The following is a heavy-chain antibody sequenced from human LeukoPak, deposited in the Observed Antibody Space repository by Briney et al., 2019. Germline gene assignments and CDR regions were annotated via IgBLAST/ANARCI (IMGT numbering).Heavy chain of an antibody. V-gene: IGHV4-34*01. D-gene: IGHD3-10*01. CDR2: INHSGST. Sequence: SDTLSLTCALYGRSFSGYYWSWIRQPPGKGLEWIGEINHSGSTNYNPSLKSRVTISVDTSKNQFSLKLSSVTAADTAVYYCARGGSYGSGSYYIFDYWGQGTLVTVSS. J-gene: IGHJ4*02. CDR1: GRSFSGYY. CDR3: ARGGSYGSGSYYIFDY.